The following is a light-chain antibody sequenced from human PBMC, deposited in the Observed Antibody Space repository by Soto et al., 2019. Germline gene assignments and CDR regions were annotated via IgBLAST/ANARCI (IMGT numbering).Light chain of an antibody. V-gene: IGLV4-69*01. CDR1: SGHSSYA. Sequence: QPVLTQAPSASAPLGASVKLTCTLSSGHSSYAIAWHQQQPEKGPRYLMKLNSDGSHTKGDGITDRFSGSSSGAERYLTISSLQSEDEADYYCQTWGTGIQGVFGGGTKVTVL. J-gene: IGLJ2*01. CDR3: QTWGTGIQGV. CDR2: LNSDGSH.